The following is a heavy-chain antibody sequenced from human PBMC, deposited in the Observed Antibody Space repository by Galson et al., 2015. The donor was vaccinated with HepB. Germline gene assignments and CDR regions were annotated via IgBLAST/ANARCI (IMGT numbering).Heavy chain of an antibody. Sequence: SLRLSCAASGFTFSSYGMHWVRQAPGKGLEWVAVIWYDGSNKYYADSVKGRFTISRDNSKNTLYLQMNSLRAEDTAVYYCAGEGRGGLHLGELYTLGPRIAYYFDYWGQGTLVTVSS. J-gene: IGHJ4*02. CDR1: GFTFSSYG. V-gene: IGHV3-33*01. CDR3: AGEGRGGLHLGELYTLGPRIAYYFDY. D-gene: IGHD3-16*01. CDR2: IWYDGSNK.